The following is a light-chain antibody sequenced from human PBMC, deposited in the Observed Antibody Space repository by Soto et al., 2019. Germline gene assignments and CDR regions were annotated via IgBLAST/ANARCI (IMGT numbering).Light chain of an antibody. CDR2: DVS. J-gene: IGLJ2*01. Sequence: QSALTQPASVSGSPGQSIPISCTGTSRDFGGYNYVSWYQQHPGKAPKLMIYDVSNRPSGLSNRFSGSKSGNTASLTISGLQAEDEADYYCSSYTSSSTVVFGGGTKLTVL. CDR1: SRDFGGYNY. CDR3: SSYTSSSTVV. V-gene: IGLV2-14*01.